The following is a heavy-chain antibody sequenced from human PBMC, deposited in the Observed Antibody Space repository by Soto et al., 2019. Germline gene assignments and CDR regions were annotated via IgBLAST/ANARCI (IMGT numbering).Heavy chain of an antibody. J-gene: IGHJ3*01. CDR3: ASLHLYDILTGYTPQLFDAIDX. V-gene: IGHV4-34*01. CDR2: IKHSGST. D-gene: IGHD3-9*01. Sequence: SETLSLTCAVYGGSFSSCYWSWIRQPPGKGLEWIGEIKHSGSTNYNPSLKTRVTISVNTSKNQFSLKLSSVTAADTAVYYCASLHLYDILTGYTPQLFDAIDXWGQGTMVTVS. CDR1: GGSFSSCY.